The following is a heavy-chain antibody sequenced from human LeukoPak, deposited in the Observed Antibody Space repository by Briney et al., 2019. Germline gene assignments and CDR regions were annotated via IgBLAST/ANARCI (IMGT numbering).Heavy chain of an antibody. J-gene: IGHJ4*02. Sequence: GASVKVSCKASGYTFTSYYMHWVRQAPGQGLEWMGWVSAYNGNTNYAQKLQGRVTMTTDTSTSTAYMELRSLRSDDTAVYYCARDVGYYYDSSGPPLPFDYWGQGTLVTVSS. CDR1: GYTFTSYY. D-gene: IGHD3-22*01. V-gene: IGHV1-18*04. CDR3: ARDVGYYYDSSGPPLPFDY. CDR2: VSAYNGNT.